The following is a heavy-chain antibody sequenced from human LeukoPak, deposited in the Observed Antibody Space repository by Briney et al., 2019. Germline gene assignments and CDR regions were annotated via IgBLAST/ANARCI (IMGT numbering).Heavy chain of an antibody. V-gene: IGHV3-21*01. CDR3: ARERSGIAARPWWFDP. CDR1: GFTFSSYS. J-gene: IGHJ5*02. D-gene: IGHD6-6*01. Sequence: GGSLRLSCAASGFTFSSYSMHWVRQAPGKGLEWVSSISSSSSYIYYADSVKGRFTISRDNAKNSLYLQMNSLRAEDTAVYYCARERSGIAARPWWFDPWGQGTLVTVSS. CDR2: ISSSSSYI.